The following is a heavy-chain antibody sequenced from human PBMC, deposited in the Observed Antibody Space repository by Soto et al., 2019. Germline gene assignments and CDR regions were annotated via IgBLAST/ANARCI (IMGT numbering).Heavy chain of an antibody. D-gene: IGHD3-22*01. V-gene: IGHV1-18*04. CDR3: ARVLAHYDSSGQRAY. Sequence: AASVKVSCKASGYTFTSYGISWVRQAPGQGLEWMGWISAYNGNTNYAQKLQGRVTMTTDTSTSTAYMELRSLRSDDTAVYYCARVLAHYDSSGQRAYWGQGTLATVSS. CDR1: GYTFTSYG. CDR2: ISAYNGNT. J-gene: IGHJ4*02.